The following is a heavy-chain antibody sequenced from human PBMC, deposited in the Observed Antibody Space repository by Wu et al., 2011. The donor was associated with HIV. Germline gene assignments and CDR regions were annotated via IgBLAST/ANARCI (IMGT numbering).Heavy chain of an antibody. Sequence: QVQLVQSGAEVKKPGASVKVSCKASGYTFIGYYMHWVRQAPGQGLEWMGRIIPIFGTANYAQKFQGRVTITADKSTSTAYMELSRLRSDDTAVYYCARRQSDSSGYDAFDIWGQGTMVTVSS. CDR3: ARRQSDSSGYDAFDI. CDR2: IIPIFGTA. D-gene: IGHD3-22*01. V-gene: IGHV1-69*06. J-gene: IGHJ3*02. CDR1: GYTFIGYY.